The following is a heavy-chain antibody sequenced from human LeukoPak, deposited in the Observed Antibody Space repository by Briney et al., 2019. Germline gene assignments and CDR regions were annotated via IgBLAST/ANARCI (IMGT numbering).Heavy chain of an antibody. CDR3: ARVSGSGSYLGPVDY. CDR2: IYSGGST. V-gene: IGHV3-66*01. J-gene: IGHJ4*02. D-gene: IGHD3-10*01. Sequence: PGGSLRLSCAASGFTVSSNYMSWVRQAPGKGLEWVSVIYSGGSTYYADSVKGRFTISRDNSKNTLYLQMNSLRAEDMAVYYCARVSGSGSYLGPVDYWGQGTLVTVSS. CDR1: GFTVSSNY.